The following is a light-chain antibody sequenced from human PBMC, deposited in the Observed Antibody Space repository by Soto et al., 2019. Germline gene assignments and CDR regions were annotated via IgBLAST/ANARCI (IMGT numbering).Light chain of an antibody. CDR3: VLYMGSGIVM. CDR1: YGSVTTSYY. J-gene: IGLJ2*01. CDR2: STN. V-gene: IGLV8-61*01. Sequence: QTVVTQEPSVSVSPGGTVTLTCGLSYGSVTTSYYPSWYQQTPGQAPRTLIYSTNTRSSGVPDRFSGSILGNKAALTITGAQADDESDYYCVLYMGSGIVMVGGGTKLTVL.